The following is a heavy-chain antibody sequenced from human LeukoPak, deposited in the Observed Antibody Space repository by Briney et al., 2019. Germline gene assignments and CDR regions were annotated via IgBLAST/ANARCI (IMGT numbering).Heavy chain of an antibody. Sequence: PGGSLRLSCAASGFTFDDHAMHWVRQAPGKGLEWVSLISGDGGSTYYADSVKGRFTISRDNSKNSLYLQMNSLRTEDTALYYCAKEVGITGTSDYWGQGTLVTVSS. D-gene: IGHD1-20*01. CDR1: GFTFDDHA. V-gene: IGHV3-43*02. CDR2: ISGDGGST. CDR3: AKEVGITGTSDY. J-gene: IGHJ4*02.